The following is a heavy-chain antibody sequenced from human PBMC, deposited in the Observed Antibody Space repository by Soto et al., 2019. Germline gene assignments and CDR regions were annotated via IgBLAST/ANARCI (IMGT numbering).Heavy chain of an antibody. V-gene: IGHV1-69*02. D-gene: IGHD3-16*02. CDR2: IIPILGIA. CDR3: ARGPGELSAYFDY. J-gene: IGHJ4*02. CDR1: GGTFSSYT. Sequence: QVQLVQSGAEVKKPGSSVKVSCKASGGTFSSYTISWVRQAPGQGLEWMGRIIPILGIANYAQKFQGRVTITADKSTSTAYMELSSLRSEDTAVYYCARGPGELSAYFDYWGQGTLVTVSS.